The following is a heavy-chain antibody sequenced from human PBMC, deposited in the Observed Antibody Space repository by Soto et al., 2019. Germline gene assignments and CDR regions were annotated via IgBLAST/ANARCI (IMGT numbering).Heavy chain of an antibody. CDR2: ISSSSSYI. J-gene: IGHJ4*02. D-gene: IGHD5-12*01. CDR1: GFTFSSYS. CDR3: AREVSKYSGYDFDY. Sequence: EVQLVESGGGLVKPGGSLRLSCAASGFTFSSYSMNWVRQAPGKGLEWVSSISSSSSYIYYADSVKGRFTTPRDNAKNSLSLQMHSLRAEDTAVYYCAREVSKYSGYDFDYWGQGTLVTVSS. V-gene: IGHV3-21*01.